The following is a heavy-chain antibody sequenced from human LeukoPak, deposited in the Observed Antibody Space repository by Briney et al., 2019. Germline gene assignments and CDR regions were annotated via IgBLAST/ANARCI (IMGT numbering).Heavy chain of an antibody. CDR2: ISSSSSYI. CDR1: GFTFSGYS. J-gene: IGHJ3*02. CDR3: ARGGSSGWWAFDI. Sequence: GGSLRLSCAASGFTFSGYSMNWVRQAPGKGLEWVSSISSSSSYIYYADSVKGRFTISRDNAKNSLYLQMNSLRAEDTAVYYCARGGSSGWWAFDIWGQGTMVTVSS. D-gene: IGHD6-19*01. V-gene: IGHV3-21*01.